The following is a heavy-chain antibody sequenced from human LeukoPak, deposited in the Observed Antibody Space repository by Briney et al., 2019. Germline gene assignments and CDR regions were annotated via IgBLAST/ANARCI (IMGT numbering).Heavy chain of an antibody. J-gene: IGHJ4*02. CDR3: AHRLRGSGRIFDY. Sequence: SGPTLVKPTQTLTLTCTFSGFSLSTTSGVGVGWIRQPPGKALEWLALIYWDDDKRYSPSLKSRLTITKDTSKNQVVLTMTNIDPVDTATYYCAHRLRGSGRIFDYWGQGTLVTVSS. CDR2: IYWDDDK. D-gene: IGHD1-26*01. CDR1: GFSLSTTSGVG. V-gene: IGHV2-5*02.